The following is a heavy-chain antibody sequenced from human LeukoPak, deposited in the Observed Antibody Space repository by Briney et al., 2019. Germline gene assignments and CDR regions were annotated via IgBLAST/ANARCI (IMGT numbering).Heavy chain of an antibody. CDR3: VKDSDWGRYDD. J-gene: IGHJ1*01. D-gene: IGHD3-16*01. Sequence: GGSLRLSCAASGFTFSTYCMTWLRQTPGKGLEWVANIKPDGDEKYYVDSVKGRFTISRDNAKNSLYLQMDSLTAEDTALYYCVKDSDWGRYDDWGQGTVVTVSS. CDR2: IKPDGDEK. V-gene: IGHV3-7*01. CDR1: GFTFSTYC.